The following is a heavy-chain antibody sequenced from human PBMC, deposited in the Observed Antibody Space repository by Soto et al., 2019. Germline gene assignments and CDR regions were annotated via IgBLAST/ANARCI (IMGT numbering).Heavy chain of an antibody. Sequence: EVQLVESGGGLVKPGGSLRLSCAASGFTFSNAWMNWVRQAPGKGLEWVGRIKSKTDGGTTDYAAPVKGRFTISRDDSKNTLYLQMNCLKTEDTAVYYCTTYSQYSSSWYWNYWGQGTLVTISS. D-gene: IGHD6-13*01. V-gene: IGHV3-15*07. CDR3: TTYSQYSSSWYWNY. J-gene: IGHJ4*02. CDR2: IKSKTDGGTT. CDR1: GFTFSNAW.